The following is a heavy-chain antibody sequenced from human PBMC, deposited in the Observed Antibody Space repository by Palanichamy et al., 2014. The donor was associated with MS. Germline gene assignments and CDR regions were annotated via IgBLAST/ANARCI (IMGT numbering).Heavy chain of an antibody. J-gene: IGHJ3*02. V-gene: IGHV4-59*01. Sequence: QVQLQESGPGLVKPSETLSLTCTVSGGSISSYYWSWIRQPPGKGLEWIGYIYYSGSTNYNPSLKSRVTISVDTSKNQFSLKLSSVTAADTAVYYCARAIYGDYRAFDIWGQGTMVTVSS. CDR3: ARAIYGDYRAFDI. CDR2: IYYSGST. CDR1: GGSISSYY. D-gene: IGHD4-17*01.